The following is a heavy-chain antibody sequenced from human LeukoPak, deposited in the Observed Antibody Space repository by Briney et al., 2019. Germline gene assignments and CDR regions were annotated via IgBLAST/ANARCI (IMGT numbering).Heavy chain of an antibody. CDR3: AKGSCSSHICYYFYYVDV. J-gene: IGHJ6*03. CDR1: GFPFSTYD. Sequence: GGSLRLSCAASGFPFSTYDMTWVRQAPGKALEWVSAIRVTDGSAYYADSVKGRFTISRDNSKNTLYLQMNSLRAEDTAKYYCAKGSCSSHICYYFYYVDVWGKGTTVTVSS. CDR2: IRVTDGSA. D-gene: IGHD2-2*01. V-gene: IGHV3-23*01.